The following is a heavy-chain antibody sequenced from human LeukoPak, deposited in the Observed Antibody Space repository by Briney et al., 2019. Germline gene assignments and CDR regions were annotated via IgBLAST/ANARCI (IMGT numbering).Heavy chain of an antibody. V-gene: IGHV3-30-3*01. J-gene: IGHJ4*02. CDR2: ISCDGGSK. D-gene: IGHD3-10*01. CDR1: GFTFSSYS. Sequence: PGGSLRLSCAASGFTFSSYSMHWVRQAPGKGLEWLSVISCDGGSKYFADSVKGRFTISRDNSETTLYLQLSSLRVEDTAVYSCARDRFWSRDYKSGGPLHYFDYWGLGTLVTVSS. CDR3: ARDRFWSRDYKSGGPLHYFDY.